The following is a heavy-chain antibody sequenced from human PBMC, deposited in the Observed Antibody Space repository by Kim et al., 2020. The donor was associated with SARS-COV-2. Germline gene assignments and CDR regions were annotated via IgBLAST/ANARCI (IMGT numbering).Heavy chain of an antibody. Sequence: GGSLRLSCAASGFTFSSYAMSWVRQAPGKGLEWVSALSGSGGSTYYADSVRGRFIISRDNSKNTLNLQMNSLRSDDTAVYYCARRPRSDGWDYSHFEYWG. CDR1: GFTFSSYA. V-gene: IGHV3-23*01. CDR3: ARRPRSDGWDYSHFEY. J-gene: IGHJ4*01. CDR2: LSGSGGST. D-gene: IGHD1-7*01.